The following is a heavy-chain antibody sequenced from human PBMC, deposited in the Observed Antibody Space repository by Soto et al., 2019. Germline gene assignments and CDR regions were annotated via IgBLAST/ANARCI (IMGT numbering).Heavy chain of an antibody. CDR2: VYYIGST. CDR3: ARQEGRQEYEPLAYYMDV. CDR1: GGSISSYY. D-gene: IGHD2-2*01. J-gene: IGHJ6*03. V-gene: IGHV4-59*08. Sequence: QVQLQASGPGLVKPSETLSLTCTVSGGSISSYYWSLIRQPPGKGLEWIGYVYYIGSTKYNPSLMSRVTISVDTSKNQSSLKLSSVTAADTAVYYCARQEGRQEYEPLAYYMDVWGKGTTVTVSS.